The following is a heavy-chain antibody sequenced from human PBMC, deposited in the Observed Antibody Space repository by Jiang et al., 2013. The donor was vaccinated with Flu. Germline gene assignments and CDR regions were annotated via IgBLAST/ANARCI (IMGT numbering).Heavy chain of an antibody. CDR1: GYTLPAMV. J-gene: IGHJ4*02. CDR2: SALTMVT. D-gene: IGHD3-16*02. V-gene: IGHV1-18*01. CDR3: ARDMGLRLGELSPRGFDY. Sequence: SVKVSCKASGYTLPAMVSAGCDRPLDKGLSGWDGSALTMVTQTMHRKLQGRVTMTTDTSTSTAYMELRSLRSDDTAVYYCARDMGLRLGELSPRGFDYWGQGTLVTVSS.